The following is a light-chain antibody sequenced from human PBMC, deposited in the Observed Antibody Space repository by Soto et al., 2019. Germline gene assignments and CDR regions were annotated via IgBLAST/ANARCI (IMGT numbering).Light chain of an antibody. V-gene: IGKV4-1*01. J-gene: IGKJ1*01. CDR2: WAS. Sequence: DIVLTQSPDSLAVSLGERATINCKSRHNILYSSDNKNYLSWYQQRPGQPPKLLFYWASTRASGVPDRFSGRGSGTHFTLTITSLQAEDGAVYYCQQYYSSPPTFGQGTKVEIK. CDR3: QQYYSSPPT. CDR1: HNILYSSDNKNY.